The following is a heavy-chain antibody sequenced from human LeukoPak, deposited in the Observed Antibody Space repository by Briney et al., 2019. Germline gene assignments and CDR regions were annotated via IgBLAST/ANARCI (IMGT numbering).Heavy chain of an antibody. CDR3: ARDFDIVVVPAAIWFDP. V-gene: IGHV3-11*01. Sequence: GGSLRLSCAASGFTFSDYYMRWLRQAPGKGLEWVSYISSSGSTIYYADSVKGRFTISRDNAKNSLYLQMNSLRAEDTAVYYCARDFDIVVVPAAIWFDPWGQGTLVTVSS. D-gene: IGHD2-2*01. CDR2: ISSSGSTI. J-gene: IGHJ5*02. CDR1: GFTFSDYY.